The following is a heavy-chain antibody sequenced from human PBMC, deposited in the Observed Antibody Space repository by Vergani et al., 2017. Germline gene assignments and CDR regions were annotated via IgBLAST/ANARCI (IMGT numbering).Heavy chain of an antibody. CDR1: GFTFSSYA. D-gene: IGHD3-10*01. CDR3: ARDRGTMVRGVIVDYYYYYGMDV. CDR2: ISGSGGST. J-gene: IGHJ6*02. Sequence: EVQLLESGGGLVQPGGSLRLSCAASGFTFSSYAMSWVRQAPGKGLEWVSAISGSGGSTYYADSVKGRFTISRDNSKNSLYLQMNSLRAEDTAVYYCARDRGTMVRGVIVDYYYYYGMDVWGQGTTVTVSS. V-gene: IGHV3-23*01.